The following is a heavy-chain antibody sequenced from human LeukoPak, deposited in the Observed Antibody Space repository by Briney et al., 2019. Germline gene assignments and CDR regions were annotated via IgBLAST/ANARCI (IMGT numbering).Heavy chain of an antibody. V-gene: IGHV4-34*01. CDR3: ARGVGRYCSSTSCYHNWFDP. D-gene: IGHD2-2*01. CDR1: GGSFSGYY. Sequence: SETLPLTCAVYGGSFSGYYWSWIRQPPGKGLEWIGEINHSGSTNYNPSLKSRVTISVDTSKNQFSLKLSSVTAADTAVYYCARGVGRYCSSTSCYHNWFDPWGQGTLVTVSS. CDR2: INHSGST. J-gene: IGHJ5*02.